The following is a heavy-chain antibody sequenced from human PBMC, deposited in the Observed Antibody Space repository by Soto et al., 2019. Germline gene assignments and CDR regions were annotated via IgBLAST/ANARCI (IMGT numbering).Heavy chain of an antibody. Sequence: QVQLVQSGAEVKKPGASVKVSCKASGYTFTSYGISWVRQAPGQGLEWMGWISAYNGNTNYAQKLQGRVTMTTDTPTSTAYMELRSLRSDDTAVYYCARDVVRQQWLSGWFDPWGQGTLVTVSS. J-gene: IGHJ5*02. CDR3: ARDVVRQQWLSGWFDP. CDR2: ISAYNGNT. CDR1: GYTFTSYG. D-gene: IGHD6-19*01. V-gene: IGHV1-18*01.